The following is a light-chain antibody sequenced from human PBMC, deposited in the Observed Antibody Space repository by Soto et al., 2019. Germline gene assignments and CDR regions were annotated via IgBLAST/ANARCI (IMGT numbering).Light chain of an antibody. CDR1: SSDVGGYNY. V-gene: IGLV2-14*01. CDR3: SSYSRSTSLV. CDR2: DVT. J-gene: IGLJ1*01. Sequence: QPVLTQPPSASGTPGQRVTISCSGTSSDVGGYNYVSWYQQYPGKAPKLIIYDVTNRPSGVSDRFSGSKSGNTASLTISGLQAEDEGDFYCSSYSRSTSLVFGTGTKVTVL.